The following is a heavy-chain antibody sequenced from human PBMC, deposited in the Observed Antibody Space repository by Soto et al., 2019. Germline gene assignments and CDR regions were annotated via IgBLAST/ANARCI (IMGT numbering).Heavy chain of an antibody. V-gene: IGHV3-21*01. Sequence: EVQLVESGGGLVKPGGSLRLSCAASGFTFSSYSMNWVRQAPGKGLEWVSSISSSSSYIYYADSVKGRFTISRDNAKNSLYLQMNSLRAEDTAVYYCARDGRRDVLLVPSGHVDYWGQGTLVTVSS. CDR3: ARDGRRDVLLVPSGHVDY. CDR1: GFTFSSYS. CDR2: ISSSSSYI. J-gene: IGHJ4*02. D-gene: IGHD3-10*01.